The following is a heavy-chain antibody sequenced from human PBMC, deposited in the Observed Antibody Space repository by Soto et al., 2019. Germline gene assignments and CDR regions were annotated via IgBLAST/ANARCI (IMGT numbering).Heavy chain of an antibody. D-gene: IGHD7-27*01. CDR2: ISTSGTTI. CDR3: ARDQPGEEEFDL. V-gene: IGHV3-48*03. Sequence: EVQLVESGGGLVQPGGSLRVSCAVSGFNFNSYGMNWVRQAPGKGLEWVSYISTSGTTIYYADSVKGRFTISRDNAKNSLFLQMNSLRAEDMAVYYCARDQPGEEEFDLWGRGTLVTVSS. CDR1: GFNFNSYG. J-gene: IGHJ2*01.